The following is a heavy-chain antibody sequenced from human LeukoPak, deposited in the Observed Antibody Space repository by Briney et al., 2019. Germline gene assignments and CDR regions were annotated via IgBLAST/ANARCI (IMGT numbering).Heavy chain of an antibody. D-gene: IGHD2-15*01. V-gene: IGHV1-18*01. Sequence: PQASVTVSCKASGYTFTSYGISWVRQAPGQGLEWMGWISAYNGNTNYAQKLQGRVTMTTDTSTSTAYMELRSLRSDDTAVYYCARCGFGGAATPFNWFDHWGQGTLVTVSS. CDR3: ARCGFGGAATPFNWFDH. CDR1: GYTFTSYG. J-gene: IGHJ5*02. CDR2: ISAYNGNT.